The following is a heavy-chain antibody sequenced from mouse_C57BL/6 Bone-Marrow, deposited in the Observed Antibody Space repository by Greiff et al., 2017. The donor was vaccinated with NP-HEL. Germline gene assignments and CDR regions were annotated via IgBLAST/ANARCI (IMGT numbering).Heavy chain of an antibody. J-gene: IGHJ3*01. CDR2: IDPSDSYT. CDR3: ATSAPYYGSSYGFAY. CDR1: GYTFTSYW. Sequence: QVQLQQPGAELVMPGASVKLSCKASGYTFTSYWMHWVKQRPGQGLEWIGEIDPSDSYTNYNQKFKGKSTLTVDKSSSTAYMQLSSLTSEDSAVYYCATSAPYYGSSYGFAYWGQGTLVTVSA. D-gene: IGHD1-1*01. V-gene: IGHV1-69*01.